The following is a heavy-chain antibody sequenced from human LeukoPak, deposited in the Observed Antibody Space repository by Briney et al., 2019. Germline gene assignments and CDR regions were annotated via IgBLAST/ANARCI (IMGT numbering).Heavy chain of an antibody. V-gene: IGHV1-69*06. D-gene: IGHD3-3*01. Sequence: GASVKLSCTASGGTFSSYAIGWVRQAPGQGLEWMGGIIPIFGTANYAQKFQGRVTITADKSTSTAYMELSSLRSEDTALYYCAKCDFWSANDFFDIWGQGTMVTVSS. CDR2: IIPIFGTA. CDR3: AKCDFWSANDFFDI. J-gene: IGHJ3*02. CDR1: GGTFSSYA.